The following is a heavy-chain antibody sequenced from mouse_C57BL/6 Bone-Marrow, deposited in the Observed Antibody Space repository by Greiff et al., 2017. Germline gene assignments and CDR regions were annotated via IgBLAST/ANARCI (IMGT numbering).Heavy chain of an antibody. CDR3: TRGDLRATMSAAYFDY. CDR1: GYTFTSYW. V-gene: IGHV1-64*01. CDR2: IHPNSGST. D-gene: IGHD2-4*01. J-gene: IGHJ2*01. Sequence: QVQLQQSGAELVKPGASVKLSCKASGYTFTSYWMSWVQQRPGQGLEWIGMIHPNSGSTNYNEKFKSKATLTVDKSSSTVYMQLSSLTSEDSAVYYCTRGDLRATMSAAYFDYWGQGTTLTVSS.